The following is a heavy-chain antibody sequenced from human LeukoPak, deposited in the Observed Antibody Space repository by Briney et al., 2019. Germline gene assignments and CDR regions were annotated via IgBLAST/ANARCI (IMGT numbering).Heavy chain of an antibody. CDR3: AKCRRNFGSGWEYYYYMDV. CDR1: GYTFSNND. Sequence: GASVKVSCTASGYTFSNNDINWVRQATGQGLEWMGWMNPNSGNTGFAQKFQGRLSMTRNTSINTAYMELSRLTFDDTAVYYCAKCRRNFGSGWEYYYYMDVWGKGTTVTVSS. V-gene: IGHV1-8*01. J-gene: IGHJ6*03. CDR2: MNPNSGNT. D-gene: IGHD6-19*01.